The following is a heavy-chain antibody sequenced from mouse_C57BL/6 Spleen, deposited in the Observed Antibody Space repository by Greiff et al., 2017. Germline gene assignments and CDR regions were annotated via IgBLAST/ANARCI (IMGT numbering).Heavy chain of an antibody. CDR3: ASTGGYLYYFDY. D-gene: IGHD2-2*01. J-gene: IGHJ2*01. CDR1: GYTIPSYW. Sequence: QVQLQQPGPELVKPGASVMLSCKASGYTIPSYWLHWVKLRPGPGLEWIGIINPSYGGTNYNEQFKSKATLTVDKSSSTSYMQLNSLTSKDSAVDYCASTGGYLYYFDYWGQGTTLTVSS. V-gene: IGHV1-53*01. CDR2: INPSYGGT.